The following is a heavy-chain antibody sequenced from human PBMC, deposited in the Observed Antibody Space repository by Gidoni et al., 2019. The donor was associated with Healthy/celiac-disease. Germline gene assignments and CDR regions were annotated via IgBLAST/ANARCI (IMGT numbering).Heavy chain of an antibody. D-gene: IGHD3-22*01. CDR1: GFTFSSYA. J-gene: IGHJ5*02. CDR2: ISYDGSNK. Sequence: QVQLVESGGGVVQHGRSLRLPCAASGFTFSSYAMHWVRRAPAKGLEWVAVISYDGSNKYYADSVKGRFTISRDNSKNTLYLQMNSLRAEDTAVYYCARGGITMIVGGGWFDPWGQGTLVTVSS. V-gene: IGHV3-30*01. CDR3: ARGGITMIVGGGWFDP.